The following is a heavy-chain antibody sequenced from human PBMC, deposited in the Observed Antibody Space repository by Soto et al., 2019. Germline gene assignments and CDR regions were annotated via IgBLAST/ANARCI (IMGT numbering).Heavy chain of an antibody. CDR2: INHSGST. Sequence: SETLSLTCAVYGGSFSGYYWSWIRQPPGKGLEWIGEINHSGSTNYNPSLKSRVTISVDTSKNQFSLKLSSVTAADTAVYYCARVYCSSTSCYNWFDPWGQGTLVIVSS. J-gene: IGHJ5*02. D-gene: IGHD2-2*01. V-gene: IGHV4-34*01. CDR1: GGSFSGYY. CDR3: ARVYCSSTSCYNWFDP.